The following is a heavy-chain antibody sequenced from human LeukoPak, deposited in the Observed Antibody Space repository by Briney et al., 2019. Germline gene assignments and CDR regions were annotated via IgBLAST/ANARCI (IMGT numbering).Heavy chain of an antibody. Sequence: VASVKVSCKASGYTFTAYYTHWVRQAPGQGLEWMGWINPNGGGTNYAHKFQGRVTMTRDTSISTAYMELSSLRSDDTAVYYCARVGYCSGGSCPYYFDLWGQGTLVTVSS. CDR3: ARVGYCSGGSCPYYFDL. V-gene: IGHV1-2*02. CDR1: GYTFTAYY. J-gene: IGHJ4*02. D-gene: IGHD2-15*01. CDR2: INPNGGGT.